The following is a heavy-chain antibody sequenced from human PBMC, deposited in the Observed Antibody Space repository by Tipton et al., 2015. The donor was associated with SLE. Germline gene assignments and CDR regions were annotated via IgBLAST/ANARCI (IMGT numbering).Heavy chain of an antibody. Sequence: SLRLSCAASGFTFSSYGMHWVRQAPGKGLEWVAFIRYDGSNKYYADSVKGRFTISRDNSKNTLYLQMNSLRAEDTAVYYCAKDRYDFWSGSTLDYWGQGTLVTVSS. J-gene: IGHJ4*02. CDR1: GFTFSSYG. CDR2: IRYDGSNK. D-gene: IGHD3-3*01. V-gene: IGHV3-30*02. CDR3: AKDRYDFWSGSTLDY.